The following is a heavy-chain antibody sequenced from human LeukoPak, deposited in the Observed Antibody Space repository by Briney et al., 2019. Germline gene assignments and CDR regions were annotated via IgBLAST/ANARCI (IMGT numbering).Heavy chain of an antibody. CDR1: GGSFSSENYF. Sequence: SQTLSLTCTVSGGSFSSENYFWSWIRQHPVKGLEGIGYISYSGSTYYNPSLKSRVTMSVDTSKNQFSLKLSSVTAPDSAVYYCSREGSYYDANGYSVYWGQGTLVTVSS. J-gene: IGHJ4*02. V-gene: IGHV4-31*03. CDR3: SREGSYYDANGYSVY. CDR2: ISYSGST. D-gene: IGHD3-22*01.